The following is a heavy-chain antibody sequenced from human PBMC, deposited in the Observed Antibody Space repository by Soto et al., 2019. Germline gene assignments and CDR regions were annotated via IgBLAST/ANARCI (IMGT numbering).Heavy chain of an antibody. Sequence: QVQLVQSGAEVKKPGSSVKVSCKASGGTFSSYAISWVRQAPGQGLEWMGGIIPIFGTANYAQKFQGRVTITADESTSTAYMELSSLRSEDTAVYYCARTVLLVRGASYNWFDPWGQGTLVTVSS. CDR1: GGTFSSYA. CDR2: IIPIFGTA. J-gene: IGHJ5*02. V-gene: IGHV1-69*01. D-gene: IGHD3-10*01. CDR3: ARTVLLVRGASYNWFDP.